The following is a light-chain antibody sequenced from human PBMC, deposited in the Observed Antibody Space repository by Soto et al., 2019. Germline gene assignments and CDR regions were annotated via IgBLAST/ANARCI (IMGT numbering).Light chain of an antibody. Sequence: EIVLTQSPATLSLSPGERATLSCRASQSVSKYLAWYQQKPGQAPRLLIHDASNRATGIPARFSGSGSGTEFTLNISHLETEDFGVYYCQQRSNWPQITFGGGTKVEIK. CDR2: DAS. V-gene: IGKV3-11*01. J-gene: IGKJ4*01. CDR1: QSVSKY. CDR3: QQRSNWPQIT.